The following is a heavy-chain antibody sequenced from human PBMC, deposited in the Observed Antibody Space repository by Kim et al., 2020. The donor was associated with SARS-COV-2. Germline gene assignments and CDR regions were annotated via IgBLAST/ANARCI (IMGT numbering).Heavy chain of an antibody. V-gene: IGHV3-53*01. J-gene: IGHJ4*02. CDR3: GRLDFGDDY. CDR2: IYPDGYP. CDR1: GFTVSTYV. D-gene: IGHD4-17*01. Sequence: GGSLRLSCAASGFTVSTYVMSWVRQTPGKGLEWVSLIYPDGYPYYADSVKGRFTISRDTSASTLYLQMNSLRADDTAVYYCGRLDFGDDYWGQGTLVTVSS.